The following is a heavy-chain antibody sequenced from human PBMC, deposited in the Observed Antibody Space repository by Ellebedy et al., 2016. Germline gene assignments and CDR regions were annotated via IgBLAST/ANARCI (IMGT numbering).Heavy chain of an antibody. V-gene: IGHV4-59*01. CDR2: IYYIGIT. Sequence: SATLSLTCTVSGGSIRNYYWSWIPQPPGKGLEWIGYIYYIGITNYTPSLKCRVTISVDTSKNQFTLTLSSVTAADTAVYYCAKSDILTGYYFLDYWGQGTLVTVSS. J-gene: IGHJ4*02. CDR3: AKSDILTGYYFLDY. D-gene: IGHD3-9*01. CDR1: GGSIRNYY.